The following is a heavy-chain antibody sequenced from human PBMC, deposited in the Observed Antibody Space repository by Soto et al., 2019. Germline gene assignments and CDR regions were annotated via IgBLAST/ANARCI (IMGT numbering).Heavy chain of an antibody. CDR2: IYYIGST. CDR3: ARERWLRVNWFDP. CDR1: GGSVSSGSYY. V-gene: IGHV4-61*01. Sequence: SETLSLTGTVSGGSVSSGSYYWSWILQPPGKGLELIGYIYYIGSTNYNPSLKSRVTISVDTSKNQFSLKLSSVTAADTAVYYCARERWLRVNWFDPWGQGTLVTVSS. J-gene: IGHJ5*02. D-gene: IGHD5-12*01.